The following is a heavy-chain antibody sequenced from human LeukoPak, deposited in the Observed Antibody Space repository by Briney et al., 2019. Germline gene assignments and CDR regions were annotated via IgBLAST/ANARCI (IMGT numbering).Heavy chain of an antibody. CDR2: IDSRSGTI. J-gene: IGHJ4*02. CDR3: AREVGGYEDF. Sequence: GGSLRLSCAASGFTFSFFSMNWVRQAPGKGLEWVSYIDSRSGTIYYADSVKGRFTISRDNAKNSLYMQMNSLRDEGTAVYYCAREVGGYEDFWGQGTLVTVSS. D-gene: IGHD5-12*01. CDR1: GFTFSFFS. V-gene: IGHV3-48*02.